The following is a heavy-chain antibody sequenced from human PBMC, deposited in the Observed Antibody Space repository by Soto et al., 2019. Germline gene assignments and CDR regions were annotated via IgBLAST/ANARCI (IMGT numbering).Heavy chain of an antibody. CDR2: IFRTGST. CDR1: GGSISSETW. J-gene: IGHJ4*02. V-gene: IGHV4-4*02. Sequence: QVQLQESGPGLVKPSETLSLTCAVSGGSISSETWWSWVRQPPGKGLEWIGEIFRTGSTNYNPSLKRRVTLSLDKSKNQFSLKLSSVTAADTAVYYCARVAPALDYWGQGTLVTVSS. CDR3: ARVAPALDY.